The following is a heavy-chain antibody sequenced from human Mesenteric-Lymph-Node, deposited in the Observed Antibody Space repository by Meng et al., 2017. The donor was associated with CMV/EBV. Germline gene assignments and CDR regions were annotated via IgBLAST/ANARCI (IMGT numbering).Heavy chain of an antibody. CDR3: ARDYGGNYDYFDY. CDR2: IEPSDSYT. Sequence: KGSGYSFTSYWISWVRQMPGKGLEWMGRIEPSDSYTNYSPSFQGHVTISADKSISTAYLQWSSLKASDTAMYYCARDYGGNYDYFDYWGQGTLVTVSS. CDR1: GYSFTSYW. J-gene: IGHJ4*02. V-gene: IGHV5-10-1*01. D-gene: IGHD4-23*01.